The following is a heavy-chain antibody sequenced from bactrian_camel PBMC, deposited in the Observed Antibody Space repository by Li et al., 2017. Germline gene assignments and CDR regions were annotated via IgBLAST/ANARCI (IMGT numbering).Heavy chain of an antibody. V-gene: IGHV3-2*01. D-gene: IGHD6*01. CDR3: KAVGYGSSWCGDRFGY. CDR2: IRSDGSNT. CDR1: GNFYRSSC. J-gene: IGHJ6*01. Sequence: HVQLVESGGGSVQAGGSLRLSCVASGNFYRSSCMGWFRQAPGKGLEWVSSIRSDGSNTYYADSVKGRFTISRANDENTLYLQLNSLKTEDTAMYYCKAVGYGSSWCGDRFGYWGQGTQVTVS.